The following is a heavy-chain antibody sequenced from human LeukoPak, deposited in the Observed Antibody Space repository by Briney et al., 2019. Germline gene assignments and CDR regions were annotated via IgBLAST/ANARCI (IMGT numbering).Heavy chain of an antibody. CDR1: GGSISSGGYY. CDR2: TYYSGST. V-gene: IGHV4-31*03. J-gene: IGHJ4*02. D-gene: IGHD3-22*01. Sequence: SQTLSLTCTVSGGSISSGGYYWSWIRQHPGKGLEWIGYTYYSGSTYYNPSLKSRVTISVDTSKNQFSLKLSSVTAADTAVYYCASHYYDSSGYNVDYWGQGTLVTVSS. CDR3: ASHYYDSSGYNVDY.